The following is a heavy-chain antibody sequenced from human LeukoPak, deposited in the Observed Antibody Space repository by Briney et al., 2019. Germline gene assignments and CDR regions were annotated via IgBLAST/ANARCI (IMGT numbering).Heavy chain of an antibody. V-gene: IGHV4-31*03. J-gene: IGHJ6*02. D-gene: IGHD6-13*01. CDR2: IYYSGST. Sequence: SQTLSLTCTVSGGSISSGGYYWRWIRQHPGKGLEWIGYIYYSGSTYYNPSLKSRVTISVDTSKNQFSLKLSSVTAADTAVYYCARDIAAAAHGMDVWGQGTTVTVSS. CDR3: ARDIAAAAHGMDV. CDR1: GGSISSGGYY.